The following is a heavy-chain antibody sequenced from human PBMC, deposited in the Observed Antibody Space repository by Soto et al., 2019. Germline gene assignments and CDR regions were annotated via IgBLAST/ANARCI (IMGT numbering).Heavy chain of an antibody. CDR3: ARVQSGYDFAY. Sequence: ASVKVSWKAAGYAFTSYAMHWVRQAPGQRLEWMGWINAGNGNTKYSQKFQGRVTMTTDTSTSTAYMELRSLRSDDTAVYYCARVQSGYDFAYWGQGTLVTVSS. D-gene: IGHD5-12*01. CDR2: INAGNGNT. V-gene: IGHV1-3*01. CDR1: GYAFTSYA. J-gene: IGHJ4*02.